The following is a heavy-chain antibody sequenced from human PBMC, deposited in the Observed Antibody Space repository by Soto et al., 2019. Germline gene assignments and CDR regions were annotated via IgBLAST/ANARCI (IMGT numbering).Heavy chain of an antibody. CDR2: IYYSGTTYYT. J-gene: IGHJ4*02. CDR3: AREPLT. CDR1: GGSISSGGYY. V-gene: IGHV4-31*03. Sequence: QVQLQESGPGLVKPSRTLSLTCTVSGGSISSGGYYWSWIRQHPGKGLEWIGYIYYSGTTYYTYYKPPLESGXTISVDTSKNQFSLKLSSVTAADTAVYYWAREPLTWGQGTLVTVSS.